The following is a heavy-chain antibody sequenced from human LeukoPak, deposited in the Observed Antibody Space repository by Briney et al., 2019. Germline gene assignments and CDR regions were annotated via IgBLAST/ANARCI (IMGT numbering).Heavy chain of an antibody. Sequence: GGSLRLSCAVSGLTFSNYAMTWVRQASGKGLEYVSEISGSGHNTYYADSVQGRFTISRDNSKNTLYLQMNSLRAEDTAKYYCARRTRDGYNSPIDYWGQGTLVTVSS. J-gene: IGHJ4*02. CDR3: ARRTRDGYNSPIDY. CDR2: ISGSGHNT. V-gene: IGHV3-23*01. D-gene: IGHD5-24*01. CDR1: GLTFSNYA.